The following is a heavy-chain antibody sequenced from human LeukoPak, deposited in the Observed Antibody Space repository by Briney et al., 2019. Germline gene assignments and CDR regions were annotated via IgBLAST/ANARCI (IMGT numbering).Heavy chain of an antibody. V-gene: IGHV1-2*04. Sequence: ASVKVSCKASGYTFTGYYMHWVRQAPGQGLEWMGWINPNSGGTNYAQKFQGWVTMTRDTSISTAYVELSRLRSDDTAVYYCARRRHNYYDSSPFDYWGQGTLVTVSS. D-gene: IGHD3-22*01. CDR1: GYTFTGYY. J-gene: IGHJ4*02. CDR3: ARRRHNYYDSSPFDY. CDR2: INPNSGGT.